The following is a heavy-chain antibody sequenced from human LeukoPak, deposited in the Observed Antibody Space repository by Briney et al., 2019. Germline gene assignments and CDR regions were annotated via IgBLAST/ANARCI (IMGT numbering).Heavy chain of an antibody. CDR2: TYYRSTWYN. CDR3: ARDVSWYFDS. J-gene: IGHJ4*02. Sequence: SQTLSLTCAISGDSVSSNSVTWNWIRQSPSRGLEWLGRTYYRSTWYNDYAVSVRGRITVNPDTSKNQFSLQLNSVTPEDTAVYYCARDVSWYFDSWGQGTLVTVSS. V-gene: IGHV6-1*01. CDR1: GDSVSSNSVT. D-gene: IGHD2-15*01.